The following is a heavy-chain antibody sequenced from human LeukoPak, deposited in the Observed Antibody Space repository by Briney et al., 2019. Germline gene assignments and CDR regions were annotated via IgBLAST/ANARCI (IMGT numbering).Heavy chain of an antibody. V-gene: IGHV3-21*01. J-gene: IGHJ4*02. CDR3: ATLYDTAMVDY. D-gene: IGHD5-18*01. CDR1: GFTFSDYG. Sequence: GGSLRLSCAASGFTFSDYGIHWVRQAPGKGLEWVSSISSSSSYIYYADSVKGRFTISRDNAKNSLYLQMNSLRAEDTAVYYCATLYDTAMVDYWGQGTLVTVSS. CDR2: ISSSSSYI.